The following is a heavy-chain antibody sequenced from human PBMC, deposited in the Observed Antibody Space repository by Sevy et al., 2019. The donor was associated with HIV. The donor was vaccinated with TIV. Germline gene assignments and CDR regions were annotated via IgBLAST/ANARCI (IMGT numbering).Heavy chain of an antibody. Sequence: GGSPRLSCAASGFTFSSYGMHWVCQAPGKGLEWVAVIWYDGSNKYYADSVKGRFTISRDNSKNTLYLQMNSLRAEDTAVYYCAKAYCSSTSCYYYYYMDVWGKGTTVTVSS. D-gene: IGHD2-2*01. J-gene: IGHJ6*03. CDR2: IWYDGSNK. V-gene: IGHV3-33*06. CDR3: AKAYCSSTSCYYYYYMDV. CDR1: GFTFSSYG.